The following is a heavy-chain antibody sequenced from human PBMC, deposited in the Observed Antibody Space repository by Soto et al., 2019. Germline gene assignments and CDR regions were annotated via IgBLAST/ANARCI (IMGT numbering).Heavy chain of an antibody. CDR3: VRVGVVARPY. J-gene: IGHJ1*01. CDR2: ISSDGTTI. D-gene: IGHD1-26*01. CDR1: GLTFSKFE. Sequence: GGSVRLSCEVSGLTFSKFEMTWVRQAPGKGLEWVSSISSDGTTIYYADSVKGRFTISRDNDKNLLYLQMNSLKGEDTATYYCVRVGVVARPYWGQGTPVTVSS. V-gene: IGHV3-48*03.